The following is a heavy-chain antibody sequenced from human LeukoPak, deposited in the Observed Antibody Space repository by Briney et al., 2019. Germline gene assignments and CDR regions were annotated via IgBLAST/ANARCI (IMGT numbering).Heavy chain of an antibody. Sequence: SPTLVITYTVSGGAIGRSVYYWGCSSQHPGKGLEWIGYIYYSGSTYYNPSLKSRVTISVDTSKNQFSLKLSSVTAADTAVYYCARGGSGWPIDYWGQGTLVTVSS. CDR3: ARGGSGWPIDY. D-gene: IGHD6-19*01. CDR2: IYYSGST. V-gene: IGHV4-31*03. J-gene: IGHJ4*02. CDR1: GGAIGRSVYY.